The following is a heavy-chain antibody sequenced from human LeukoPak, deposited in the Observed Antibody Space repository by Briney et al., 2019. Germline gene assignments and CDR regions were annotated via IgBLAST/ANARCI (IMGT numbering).Heavy chain of an antibody. CDR1: GYTFTSYG. Sequence: ASVKVSCKASGYTFTSYGISWVRQAPGQGLEWMGWISAYNGNTNYAQKIQGRVTMTTDKSTSTAYMELRSLRSDDTAVYYCARDWGSSYGDYMDVWGKGTTVTVSS. CDR2: ISAYNGNT. D-gene: IGHD6-6*01. V-gene: IGHV1-18*01. J-gene: IGHJ6*03. CDR3: ARDWGSSYGDYMDV.